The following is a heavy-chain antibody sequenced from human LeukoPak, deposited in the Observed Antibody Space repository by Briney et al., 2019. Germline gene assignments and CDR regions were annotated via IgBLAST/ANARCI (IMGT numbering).Heavy chain of an antibody. J-gene: IGHJ4*01. CDR2: IYPGGSDT. CDR1: GYSFINYY. Sequence: GESLKISCRSSGYSFINYYIGWVRQAPGKGLEWMGVIYPGGSDTIYSPSFRGQVVFSADRSTATVYLQLTSLQASDTAIYYCARQYSSGWFRHFDYGGQGTLITVPS. CDR3: ARQYSSGWFRHFDY. D-gene: IGHD3-22*01. V-gene: IGHV5-51*01.